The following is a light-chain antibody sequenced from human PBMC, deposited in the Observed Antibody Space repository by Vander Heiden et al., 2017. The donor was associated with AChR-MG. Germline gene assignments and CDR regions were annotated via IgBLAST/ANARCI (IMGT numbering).Light chain of an antibody. CDR1: QSISSY. V-gene: IGKV1-39*01. CDR3: QQCDSTPKT. Sequence: DIQMTQSPSSLSASVGDRVTITCRASQSISSYLNWYQQKPGKAPKLLIYAASSFQSAVPSRFSGSGSGTDFTLTISRRQPEDFATYYCQQCDSTPKTFGQGTKVEIK. CDR2: AAS. J-gene: IGKJ1*01.